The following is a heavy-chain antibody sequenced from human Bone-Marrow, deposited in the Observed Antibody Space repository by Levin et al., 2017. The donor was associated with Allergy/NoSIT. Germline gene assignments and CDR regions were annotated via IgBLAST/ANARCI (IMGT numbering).Heavy chain of an antibody. CDR1: GGTFSSYA. J-gene: IGHJ4*02. V-gene: IGHV1-69*01. D-gene: IGHD6-19*01. CDR2: IIPIFGTA. Sequence: KISCKASGGTFSSYAISWVRQAPGQGLEWMGGIIPIFGTANYAQKFQGRVTITADESTSTAYMELSSLRSEDTAVYYCARDLWGNSVAGDYWGQGTLVTVSS. CDR3: ARDLWGNSVAGDY.